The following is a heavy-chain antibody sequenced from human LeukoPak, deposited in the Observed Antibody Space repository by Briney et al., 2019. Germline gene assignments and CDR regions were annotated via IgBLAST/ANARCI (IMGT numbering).Heavy chain of an antibody. D-gene: IGHD1-26*01. CDR1: GYSFTSSW. CDR2: IYPGDPDP. CDR3: ARHSGSFSRPFDY. V-gene: IGHV5-51*01. Sequence: GESLKISCNGSGYSFTSSWIGWVRQMPGKGLEWMGIIYPGDPDPRYSPSFQGQVTISADKSISTAYLQWSSLKASDTAMYYCARHSGSFSRPFDYWGQGTLVTVSS. J-gene: IGHJ4*02.